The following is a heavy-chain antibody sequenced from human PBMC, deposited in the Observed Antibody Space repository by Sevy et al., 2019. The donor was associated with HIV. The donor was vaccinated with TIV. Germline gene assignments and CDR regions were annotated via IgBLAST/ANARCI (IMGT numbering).Heavy chain of an antibody. CDR2: FDPEDGDT. CDR3: TTMEYYHNIIGSSSGDY. Sequence: ASVKVSCKVSGYTLTKLDMHWVRQAPGKGLEWMGGFDPEDGDTFYAQKFQGRVTMTEDTSTDTAYMELSNLRSEDTAVYYCTTMEYYHNIIGSSSGDYWGQGTLVTVSS. J-gene: IGHJ4*02. CDR1: GYTLTKLD. V-gene: IGHV1-24*01. D-gene: IGHD3-22*01.